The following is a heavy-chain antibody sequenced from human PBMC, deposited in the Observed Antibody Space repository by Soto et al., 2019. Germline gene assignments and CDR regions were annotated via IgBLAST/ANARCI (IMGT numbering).Heavy chain of an antibody. D-gene: IGHD3-22*01. J-gene: IGHJ4*02. V-gene: IGHV1-18*04. CDR3: ARGNYFDSSGPFDY. CDR2: ISGYNGNT. Sequence: QVQLVQSGAEVKKSGASVKVSCKASGYTFTSYGITWVRQAPGQGLEWMGWISGYNGNTNYAQMLQGRITMTLDTSTSTAYMDLRSLKSDDTAVYFCARGNYFDSSGPFDYWGQGTLVTVSS. CDR1: GYTFTSYG.